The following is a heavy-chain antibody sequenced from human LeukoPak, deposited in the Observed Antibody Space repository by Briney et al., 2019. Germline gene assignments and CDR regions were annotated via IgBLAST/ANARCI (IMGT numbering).Heavy chain of an antibody. J-gene: IGHJ4*02. CDR1: GYTFTGYY. Sequence: GASVKVSCKASGYTFTGYYMHWVRQAPGQGLEWMGWISAYNGNTNYAQKLQGRVTMTTDTSTSTAYMELRSLRSDDTAVYYCARHLWFGELLSPFDYWGQGTLVTVSS. CDR2: ISAYNGNT. V-gene: IGHV1-18*04. D-gene: IGHD3-10*01. CDR3: ARHLWFGELLSPFDY.